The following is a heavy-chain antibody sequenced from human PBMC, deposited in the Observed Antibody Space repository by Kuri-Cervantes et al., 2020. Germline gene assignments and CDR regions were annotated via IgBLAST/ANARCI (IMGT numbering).Heavy chain of an antibody. J-gene: IGHJ4*02. CDR3: AKLRIAAAGFDY. Sequence: ASVTVSCKASGYTFTSYGISWVRQAPGQGLEWMGWISAYNGNTTYAQKFQGRVTMTRDTFTSTVYMELSSLRSEDTAVYYCAKLRIAAAGFDYWGLGTLVTVSS. CDR1: GYTFTSYG. D-gene: IGHD6-13*01. V-gene: IGHV1-18*01. CDR2: ISAYNGNT.